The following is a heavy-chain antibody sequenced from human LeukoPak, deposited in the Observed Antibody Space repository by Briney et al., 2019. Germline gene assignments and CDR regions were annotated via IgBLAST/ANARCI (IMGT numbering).Heavy chain of an antibody. J-gene: IGHJ1*01. D-gene: IGHD1-26*01. CDR3: ARGGDVGSYTYFQP. CDR2: IYYTGST. CDR1: GGSISSYY. V-gene: IGHV4-59*01. Sequence: SETLSLTCTVSGGSISSYYWSWIRQPPGKGLXWXGYIYYTGSTNYNPSLKSRVTISVDPSKNQFSLELTSVTAADTAVYYCARGGDVGSYTYFQPWGQGTLVTVSS.